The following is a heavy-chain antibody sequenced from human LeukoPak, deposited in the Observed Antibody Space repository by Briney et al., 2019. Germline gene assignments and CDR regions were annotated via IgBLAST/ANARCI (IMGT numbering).Heavy chain of an antibody. V-gene: IGHV4-30-2*01. Sequence: SETLSLTCTVSGGSIISGGYYWSWIRQPPGKGLEWIGYIYHSGSTYYNPSLKSRVTISVDRSKNQFSLKLSSVTAADTAVYYCARHCSGTSCYADGTFDIWGQGTMVTVSS. CDR1: GGSIISGGYY. D-gene: IGHD2-2*01. CDR3: ARHCSGTSCYADGTFDI. J-gene: IGHJ3*02. CDR2: IYHSGST.